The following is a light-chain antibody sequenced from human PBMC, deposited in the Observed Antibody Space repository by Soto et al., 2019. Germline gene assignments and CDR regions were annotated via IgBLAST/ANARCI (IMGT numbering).Light chain of an antibody. CDR2: GNS. V-gene: IGLV1-40*01. Sequence: QSVLTQPPSVSGAPGQRVTISCTGSSSNIGAGYDVHWYQQLPGTAPKLLIYGNSNRPSGVPDRFSGSKSGTSASLAITGLQAEEEADYYCQTYDSSLSALWVFGGGTQLTVL. J-gene: IGLJ3*02. CDR3: QTYDSSLSALWV. CDR1: SSNIGAGYD.